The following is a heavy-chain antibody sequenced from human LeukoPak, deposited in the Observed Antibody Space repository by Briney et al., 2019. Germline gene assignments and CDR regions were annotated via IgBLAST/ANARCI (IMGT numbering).Heavy chain of an antibody. CDR1: GFTFSAYY. CDR3: AREDFFTPHS. D-gene: IGHD3/OR15-3a*01. V-gene: IGHV3-11*05. CDR2: IGYSSDHI. J-gene: IGHJ4*02. Sequence: GGSLRLSCAASGFTFSAYYMTWIRQAPGKGLEGVSSIGFSSIGYSSDHIKYADSVKGRFTISRDNAKKSLYLQMDSLRAEDTAVYFCAREDFFTPHSWGQGTLVTVSS.